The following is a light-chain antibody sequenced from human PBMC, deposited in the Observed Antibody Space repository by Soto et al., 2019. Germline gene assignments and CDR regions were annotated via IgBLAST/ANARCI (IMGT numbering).Light chain of an antibody. J-gene: IGKJ2*02. Sequence: IQMTQSPSSLATSVGETVNMTCRGSQNIGSWVARYQQKPGKAPKLLIYAASDSQAEVPSRFSGSGSGADFTLTISSLQPEDFATYYCLQDHNYQWTFGQGTKVDIK. CDR2: AAS. CDR1: QNIGSW. V-gene: IGKV1-6*01. CDR3: LQDHNYQWT.